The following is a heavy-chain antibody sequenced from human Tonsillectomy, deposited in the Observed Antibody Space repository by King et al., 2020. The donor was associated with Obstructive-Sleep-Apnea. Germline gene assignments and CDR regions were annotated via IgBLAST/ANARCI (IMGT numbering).Heavy chain of an antibody. D-gene: IGHD1-26*01. CDR1: GFTFSSYA. CDR2: ISASGGNT. V-gene: IGHV3-23*04. J-gene: IGHJ6*02. CDR3: AKDPFSWEYTTMYGMDV. Sequence: VQLVESGGGLVQPGGSLRLSCAASGFTFSSYAMSWVRQAPGKGLEWVSAISASGGNTYYADSVKGRFTVSRDNSENTLYLQMNSLRAEDTAVYYCAKDPFSWEYTTMYGMDVWGQGTTVTVSS.